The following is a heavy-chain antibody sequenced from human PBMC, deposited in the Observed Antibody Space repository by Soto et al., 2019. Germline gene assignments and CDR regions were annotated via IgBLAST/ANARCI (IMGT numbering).Heavy chain of an antibody. CDR3: ARRGVGGYYDFWSGYYNGYYYGMDV. V-gene: IGHV1-18*01. D-gene: IGHD3-3*01. Sequence: ASVKVSCKASGYTFTSYGISWVRQAPGQGLEWMGWISAYNGNTNYAQKLQDRVTMTTDTSTSTAYMELRSLRSDDTAVYYCARRGVGGYYDFWSGYYNGYYYGMDVWGQGTTVTVSS. CDR2: ISAYNGNT. J-gene: IGHJ6*02. CDR1: GYTFTSYG.